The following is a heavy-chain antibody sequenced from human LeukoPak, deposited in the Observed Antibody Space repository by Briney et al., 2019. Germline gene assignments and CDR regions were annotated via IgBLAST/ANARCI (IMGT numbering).Heavy chain of an antibody. CDR2: IYSGGST. J-gene: IGHJ6*02. V-gene: IGHV3-66*01. CDR1: GFTVSSNY. Sequence: QPGGSLRLSCAASGFTVSSNYMSWVRQAPGKGLEWVSVIYSGGSTYYADSVKGRFTISRDNSKNTLYLQMNSLRAEDTAVYYCARDRQDERNYYYYGMDVWGQGTTVTVSS. D-gene: IGHD2-15*01. CDR3: ARDRQDERNYYYYGMDV.